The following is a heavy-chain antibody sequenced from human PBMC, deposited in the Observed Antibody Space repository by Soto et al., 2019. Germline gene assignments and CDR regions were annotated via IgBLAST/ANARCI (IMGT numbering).Heavy chain of an antibody. Sequence: SVKVSCKASGGTFSSYAISWVRQAPGQGLEWMGGIIPIFGTANYAQKFQGRVTITADKSTSTAYMELSSLRSEDTAVYYCVAGSPPGYGMDVWGQGTTVTVSS. J-gene: IGHJ6*02. V-gene: IGHV1-69*06. CDR2: IIPIFGTA. CDR1: GGTFSSYA. CDR3: VAGSPPGYGMDV. D-gene: IGHD1-1*01.